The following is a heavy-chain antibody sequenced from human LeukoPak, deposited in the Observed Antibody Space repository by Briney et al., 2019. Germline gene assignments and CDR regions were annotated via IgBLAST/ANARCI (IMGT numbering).Heavy chain of an antibody. CDR2: IYYSGST. Sequence: PSETLSLTCTVSGGSISSYYWSWIRQPPGKGLEWIGHIYYSGSTRYNPSLKSRVTILVDTSKNQLSLRLRSVTAADTAVYYCARGKLGISLDAFDIWGQGTMVTVSS. V-gene: IGHV4-59*01. CDR1: GGSISSYY. D-gene: IGHD7-27*01. CDR3: ARGKLGISLDAFDI. J-gene: IGHJ3*02.